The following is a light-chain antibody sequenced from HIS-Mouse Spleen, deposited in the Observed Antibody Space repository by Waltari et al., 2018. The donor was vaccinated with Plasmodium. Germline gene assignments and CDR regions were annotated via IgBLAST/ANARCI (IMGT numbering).Light chain of an antibody. CDR1: ALPKKY. CDR3: YSTDSSGNHRV. Sequence: SYELTQPPSVSVSPGQTARITCPGDALPKKYAYWYQQKSGQAPWLVIYEDSKRPPGIPERFSGSSSGTMATLTISGAQVEDEADYYCYSTDSSGNHRVFGGGTKLTVL. V-gene: IGLV3-10*01. CDR2: EDS. J-gene: IGLJ3*02.